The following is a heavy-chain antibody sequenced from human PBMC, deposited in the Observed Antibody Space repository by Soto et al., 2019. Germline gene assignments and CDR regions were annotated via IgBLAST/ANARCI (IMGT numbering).Heavy chain of an antibody. CDR3: AREPYDYDRSGHFDY. Sequence: SETLSLTCTVSGGSISSGDYYWNWIRQPPGKGLEWIGFIYYSGSTYYNPSLKSRVTISVDTSKNQFSVRLTSVTAADTAVYYCAREPYDYDRSGHFDYWGQGTLVTVSS. CDR2: IYYSGST. V-gene: IGHV4-30-4*01. D-gene: IGHD3-22*01. J-gene: IGHJ4*02. CDR1: GGSISSGDYY.